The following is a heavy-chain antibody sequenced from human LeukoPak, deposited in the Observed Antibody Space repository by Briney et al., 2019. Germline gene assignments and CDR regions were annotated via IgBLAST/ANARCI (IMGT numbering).Heavy chain of an antibody. CDR2: INPSGGST. Sequence: ASVKVSCKASGYTFTSYYMHWVRQAPGQGLEWMGIINPSGGSTSYAQKFQGRVTMTRDTSTSTVYMELSSLRSEDTAVYYCARACYDSSGYYRPFDYWGQGTLVTVSS. D-gene: IGHD3-22*01. J-gene: IGHJ4*02. V-gene: IGHV1-46*01. CDR3: ARACYDSSGYYRPFDY. CDR1: GYTFTSYY.